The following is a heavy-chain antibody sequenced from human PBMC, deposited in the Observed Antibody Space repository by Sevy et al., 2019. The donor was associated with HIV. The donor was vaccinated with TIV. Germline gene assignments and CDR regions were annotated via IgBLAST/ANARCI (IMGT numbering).Heavy chain of an antibody. D-gene: IGHD3-10*01. CDR1: GFIFSSYA. Sequence: LSLTCAASGFIFSSYAMSWVRQAPGKGLEWVSSISASAGRRDYADTVKGRFTISRDNSKNTVYLQMNSLRPQDTAVYYCAKVQRGQIYGMDVWGQGTTVTVSS. CDR2: ISASAGRR. CDR3: AKVQRGQIYGMDV. V-gene: IGHV3-23*01. J-gene: IGHJ6*02.